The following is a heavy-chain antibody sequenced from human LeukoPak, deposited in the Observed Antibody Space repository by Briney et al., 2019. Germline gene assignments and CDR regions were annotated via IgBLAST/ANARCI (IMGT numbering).Heavy chain of an antibody. CDR2: IYHSGST. Sequence: SETLSLTRAVSGYSISSGYYWGWIRQPPGKGLEWIGSIYHSGSTYYNPSLKSRVTISVDTSKNQFSLKLSSVTAADTAVYYCATEIRGVINYYFDYWGQGTLVTVSS. J-gene: IGHJ4*02. CDR3: ATEIRGVINYYFDY. V-gene: IGHV4-38-2*01. CDR1: GYSISSGYY. D-gene: IGHD3-10*01.